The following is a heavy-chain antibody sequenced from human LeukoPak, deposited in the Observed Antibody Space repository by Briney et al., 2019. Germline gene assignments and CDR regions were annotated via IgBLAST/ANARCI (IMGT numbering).Heavy chain of an antibody. V-gene: IGHV4-59*08. CDR3: ARHEATVTNFDY. CDR2: IYYSGST. D-gene: IGHD4-17*01. CDR1: GGSISSYY. Sequence: PSETLSLTCTVSGGSISSYYRSWIRQPPGKGLEWIGYIYYSGSTNYNPSLKSRVTISVDTSKNQFSLKLSSVTAADTAVYYCARHEATVTNFDYWGQGTLVTVSS. J-gene: IGHJ4*02.